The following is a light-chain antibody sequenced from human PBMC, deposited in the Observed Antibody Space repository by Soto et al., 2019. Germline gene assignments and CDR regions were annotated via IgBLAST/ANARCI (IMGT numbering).Light chain of an antibody. Sequence: DIQMTQSPSSLSASVGDRVTITSRASQSITYWLAWYQQKPGRAPKLMIYDVFNLQSGVPSRFSGSGSGTEFTLTISSLQPDDSATDYCQQNHSFSFTFGQGTKLEIK. V-gene: IGKV1-5*01. J-gene: IGKJ2*01. CDR2: DVF. CDR3: QQNHSFSFT. CDR1: QSITYW.